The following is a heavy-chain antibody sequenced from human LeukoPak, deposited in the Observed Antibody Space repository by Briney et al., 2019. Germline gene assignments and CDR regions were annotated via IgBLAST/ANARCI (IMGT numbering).Heavy chain of an antibody. CDR3: ARPYCGGDCYYYYYGLDV. V-gene: IGHV3-53*01. CDR1: GFTFSSYS. Sequence: PGGSLRLSCAASGFTFSSYSMNWVRQAPGKGLEWVSVIYSGGSTYYADSVKGRFTISRDNSKNTLYLQMNSLRAEDTAVYYCARPYCGGDCYYYYYGLDVWGQGTTVTVSS. J-gene: IGHJ6*02. D-gene: IGHD2-21*02. CDR2: IYSGGST.